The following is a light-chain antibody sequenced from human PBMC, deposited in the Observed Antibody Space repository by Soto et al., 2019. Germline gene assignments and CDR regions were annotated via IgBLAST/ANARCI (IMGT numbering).Light chain of an antibody. J-gene: IGLJ1*01. CDR3: CSYAGSYTYV. Sequence: QSALTQPRSVSGSPGQSVTISCTGTSSDVGGSNYVSWYQQHPGKVPKLMIYDGSKRPSGVPDRFSGSKSGNTASLTISGLQAEDEADYYCCSYAGSYTYVFGTGTKVTVL. CDR1: SSDVGGSNY. CDR2: DGS. V-gene: IGLV2-11*01.